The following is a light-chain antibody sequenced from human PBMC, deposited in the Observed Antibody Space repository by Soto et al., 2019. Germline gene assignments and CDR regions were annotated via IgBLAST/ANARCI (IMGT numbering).Light chain of an antibody. CDR3: QQRYNWPRVT. V-gene: IGKV3-15*01. Sequence: EIVMTQSPATLSVSPGERATLSCRASQSVNSNLAWYQQKPGQAPRLLIYAASTRATGIPARFSGSGSGTDFTLTISSLEPEDFAVYYCQQRYNWPRVTFGQGTRLEIK. CDR2: AAS. CDR1: QSVNSN. J-gene: IGKJ5*01.